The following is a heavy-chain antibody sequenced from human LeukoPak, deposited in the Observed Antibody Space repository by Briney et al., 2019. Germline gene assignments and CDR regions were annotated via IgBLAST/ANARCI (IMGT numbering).Heavy chain of an antibody. J-gene: IGHJ5*02. V-gene: IGHV1-69*13. CDR2: IIPIFGTA. Sequence: SVKVSCEASGGTFGIYAISWVRQAPGQGLEWMGGIIPIFGTANYAQKFQGRVTITADESTSTAYMELSSLRSEDTAVYYCARERGIVGATEGVGWFDPWGQGTLVTVSS. D-gene: IGHD1-26*01. CDR3: ARERGIVGATEGVGWFDP. CDR1: GGTFGIYA.